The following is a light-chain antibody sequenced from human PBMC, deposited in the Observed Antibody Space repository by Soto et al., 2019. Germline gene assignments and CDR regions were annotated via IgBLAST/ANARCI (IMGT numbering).Light chain of an antibody. CDR3: NSYTSSITYV. Sequence: QSVLTQPPSVSGSPGQSVTISCTGTSSDVGSYNRVSWYRQPPGTAPKLMIYEVFNRPSGVPDRFSGSKSGNTASLTISGLQAEDEADYYCNSYTSSITYVFGTGTKVTVL. CDR1: SSDVGSYNR. J-gene: IGLJ1*01. V-gene: IGLV2-18*02. CDR2: EVF.